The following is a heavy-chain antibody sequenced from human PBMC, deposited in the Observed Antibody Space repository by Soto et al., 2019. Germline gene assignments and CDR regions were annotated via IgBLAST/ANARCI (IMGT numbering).Heavy chain of an antibody. CDR3: AREQQLAFDN. CDR2: IGSSSTTI. CDR1: GFTFSSYS. V-gene: IGHV3-48*01. J-gene: IGHJ4*02. Sequence: HPGGSLRLSCAASGFTFSSYSFNWVRQAPGKGLEWLSYIGSSSTTIYYADSVKGRFIISGDNAKNSLYLQMNSLRPEDTAVYYCAREQQLAFDNWGQGTRVTV. D-gene: IGHD6-13*01.